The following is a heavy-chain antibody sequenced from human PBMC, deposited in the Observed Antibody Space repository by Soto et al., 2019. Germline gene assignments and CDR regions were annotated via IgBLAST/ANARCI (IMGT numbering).Heavy chain of an antibody. CDR2: IWYDGSNK. V-gene: IGHV3-33*01. CDR3: ARDEGYSSSPLDY. Sequence: GGSLRLSCAASGFTFSSYGMHWVRQAPGKGLEWVAVIWYDGSNKYYADSVKGRFTISRDNSKNTLYLQMNSLRAEDTAVYYCARDEGYSSSPLDYWGQGTLVTVSS. CDR1: GFTFSSYG. D-gene: IGHD6-6*01. J-gene: IGHJ4*02.